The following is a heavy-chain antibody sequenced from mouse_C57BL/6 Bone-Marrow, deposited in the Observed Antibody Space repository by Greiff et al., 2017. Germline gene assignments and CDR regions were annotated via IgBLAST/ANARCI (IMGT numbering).Heavy chain of an antibody. D-gene: IGHD1-1*01. V-gene: IGHV14-1*01. J-gene: IGHJ2*01. Sequence: EVQLQQSGAELVRPGASVKLSCTASGFNIKDYYMHWVKQRPEQGLEWIGRIDPEDGDTEYAPKFQGKATMTADTSSNTAYLHLSSLTSEDTAVYYCTTVYYGSRGLDYWGQGTTLTVSS. CDR1: GFNIKDYY. CDR3: TTVYYGSRGLDY. CDR2: IDPEDGDT.